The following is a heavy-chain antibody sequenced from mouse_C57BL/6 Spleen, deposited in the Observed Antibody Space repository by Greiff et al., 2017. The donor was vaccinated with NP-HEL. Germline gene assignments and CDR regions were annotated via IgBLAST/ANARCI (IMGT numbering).Heavy chain of an antibody. J-gene: IGHJ3*01. D-gene: IGHD2-9*01. CDR1: GYSFTDYN. Sequence: VHVKQSGPELVKPGASVKISCKASGYSFTDYNMNWVKQSNGKSLEWIGVINPNYGTTSYNQKFKGKATLTVDQSSSPAYMQLNSLTSEDSAVYYCAPTMVTTTGFAYWGQGTLVTVSA. V-gene: IGHV1-39*01. CDR2: INPNYGTT. CDR3: APTMVTTTGFAY.